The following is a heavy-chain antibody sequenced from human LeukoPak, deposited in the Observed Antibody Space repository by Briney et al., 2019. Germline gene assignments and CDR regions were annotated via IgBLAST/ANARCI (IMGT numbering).Heavy chain of an antibody. D-gene: IGHD1-1*01. Sequence: ASVKVSCKASGYPFTDYHIHWVRQAPGQGLDWLARINVDSGDTIYAPKFRGRVTMTRDTTSTTAHMELTRLTADDTAMYYCAGLGSTLEERIDPWGQGTPVTVSS. CDR1: GYPFTDYH. J-gene: IGHJ5*02. V-gene: IGHV1-2*02. CDR3: AGLGSTLEERIDP. CDR2: INVDSGDT.